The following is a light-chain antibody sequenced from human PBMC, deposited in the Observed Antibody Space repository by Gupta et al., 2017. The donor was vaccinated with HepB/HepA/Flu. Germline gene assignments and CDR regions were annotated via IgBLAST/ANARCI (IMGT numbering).Light chain of an antibody. Sequence: EIVLTQSPATLSLSPGERATLSCRASQSVSSYLAWYQQKPGQAPRLLIYEASNRATGIPARFSGSGSGTDFTLTISSLEPEDFAVYYCQQRSNWPPFFGQGTKLEIK. J-gene: IGKJ2*01. CDR1: QSVSSY. V-gene: IGKV3-11*01. CDR3: QQRSNWPPF. CDR2: EAS.